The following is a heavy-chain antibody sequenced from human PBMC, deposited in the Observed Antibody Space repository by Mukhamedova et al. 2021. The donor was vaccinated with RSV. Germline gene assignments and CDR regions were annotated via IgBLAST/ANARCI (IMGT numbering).Heavy chain of an antibody. CDR2: GST. D-gene: IGHD2-15*01. J-gene: IGHJ4*02. V-gene: IGHV4-30-2*04. CDR3: ARDCSGGSCYSSPSD. Sequence: GSTYYNPSLKSRVTISVDTSKNQFSLKLSSVTAADTAVYYCARDCSGGSCYSSPSDWGQGTLVTVSS.